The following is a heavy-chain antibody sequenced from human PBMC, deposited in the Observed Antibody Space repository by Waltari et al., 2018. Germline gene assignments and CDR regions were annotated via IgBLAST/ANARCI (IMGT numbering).Heavy chain of an antibody. D-gene: IGHD3-10*01. CDR3: AREVKYYGSGSYRGWFDP. V-gene: IGHV4-38-2*02. CDR1: GYSISSGYY. CDR2: IYHSGST. J-gene: IGHJ5*02. Sequence: QVQLQESGPGLVKPSETLSLTCAVSGYSISSGYYWGWIRQPPGKGLAWIGSIYHSGSTYYNPSLKSRVTISVDTSKNQFSLKLSSVTAADTAVYYCAREVKYYGSGSYRGWFDPWGQGTLVTVSS.